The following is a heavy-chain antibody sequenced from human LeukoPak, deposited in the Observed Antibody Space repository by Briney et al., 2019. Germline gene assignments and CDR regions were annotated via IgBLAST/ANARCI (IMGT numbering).Heavy chain of an antibody. CDR3: ARDVTRIAAAAEKQPLASPYYYGMDV. D-gene: IGHD6-13*01. Sequence: GGSLRLSCAASGFTFSSYWMHWVRQAPGKGLVWVSRINSDGSSTSYADSVKGRFTISRDNAKNTLYLQMNSLRAEDTAVYYCARDVTRIAAAAEKQPLASPYYYGMDVWGQGTTVTVSS. CDR2: INSDGSST. CDR1: GFTFSSYW. J-gene: IGHJ6*02. V-gene: IGHV3-74*01.